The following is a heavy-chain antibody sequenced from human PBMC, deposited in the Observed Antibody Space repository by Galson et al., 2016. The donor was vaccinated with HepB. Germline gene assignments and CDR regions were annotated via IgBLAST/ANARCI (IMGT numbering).Heavy chain of an antibody. CDR2: IYGSGST. CDR3: ARETGRGGDCLFDY. D-gene: IGHD2-21*01. J-gene: IGHJ4*02. CDR1: GGSIISGPYY. Sequence: TLSLTCTVSGGSIISGPYYWSWIRQPAGKGLEWLGRIYGSGSTNYNPSLKSRVTISVDKSKNQFSLKLTSVTAADTAVYFCARETGRGGDCLFDYWGQGAMVTVSS. V-gene: IGHV4-61*02.